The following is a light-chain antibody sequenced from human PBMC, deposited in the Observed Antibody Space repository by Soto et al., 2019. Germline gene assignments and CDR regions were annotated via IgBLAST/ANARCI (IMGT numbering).Light chain of an antibody. CDR3: SSYRTGSRV. Sequence: QSVLTQPASVSGSPGQSITISCTGTNNDVGAYTYVSWYQQHPGKAPRLITYEVSERPSGVSNRFSGSKSGNTASLVISGLQAEDEADYYCSSYRTGSRVFGGGTKLTVL. V-gene: IGLV2-14*01. CDR1: NNDVGAYTY. J-gene: IGLJ2*01. CDR2: EVS.